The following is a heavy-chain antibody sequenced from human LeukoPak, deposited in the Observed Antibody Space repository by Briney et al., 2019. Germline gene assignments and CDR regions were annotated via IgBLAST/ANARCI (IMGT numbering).Heavy chain of an antibody. J-gene: IGHJ2*01. V-gene: IGHV3-13*01. CDR1: GFTFSSYD. CDR2: IGTAGDT. D-gene: IGHD4-17*01. Sequence: LPGGSLRLSCAASGFTFSSYDMHWVRQATGKGLEWVSAIGTAGDTYYPGSVKGRFTISRENAKNSLYLQMNSLRAGDTAVYYCARVNYGGYGHYWYFDLWGRGTLVTVSS. CDR3: ARVNYGGYGHYWYFDL.